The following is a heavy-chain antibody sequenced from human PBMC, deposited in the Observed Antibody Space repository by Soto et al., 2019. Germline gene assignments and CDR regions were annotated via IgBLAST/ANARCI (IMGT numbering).Heavy chain of an antibody. CDR1: GYTFTGYY. Sequence: ASVKVSCKASGYTFTGYYIPWVREAPGQGLEWMGWINPQTGGTSYAQKFQGRVTLSRDTSINTAYLELSRLTFDDAAVYFCARERYQVISDGMDVWGQGTTVTVSS. D-gene: IGHD2-2*01. J-gene: IGHJ6*02. CDR3: ARERYQVISDGMDV. CDR2: INPQTGGT. V-gene: IGHV1-2*02.